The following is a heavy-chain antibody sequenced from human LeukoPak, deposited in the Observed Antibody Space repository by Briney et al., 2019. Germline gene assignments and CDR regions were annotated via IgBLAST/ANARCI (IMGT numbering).Heavy chain of an antibody. CDR2: VDPEDGET. Sequence: ASVKVSCKVSGYTFTDYYVHWVQQAPGKGLEWMGLVDPEDGETIYAEKFQGRVTITADTSTDTAYMELSSLRSEDTAVYYCATISEPITMVRGVINTPADYWGQGTLVTVSS. CDR3: ATISEPITMVRGVINTPADY. V-gene: IGHV1-69-2*01. J-gene: IGHJ4*02. D-gene: IGHD3-10*01. CDR1: GYTFTDYY.